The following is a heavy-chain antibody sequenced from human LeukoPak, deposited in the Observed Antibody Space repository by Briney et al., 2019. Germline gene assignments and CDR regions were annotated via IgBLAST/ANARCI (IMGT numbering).Heavy chain of an antibody. D-gene: IGHD5-12*01. CDR1: GGSISSYY. Sequence: SETLSLTCTVYGGSISSYYWSWIRQPAGKGLEWIGRIDTSGNTNYKPSLKSRVTMSVDTSKNQFSLKPNSVTAADTAVYYCARGKWPRYFDYWGQGTLVTVSS. J-gene: IGHJ4*02. CDR2: IDTSGNT. V-gene: IGHV4-4*07. CDR3: ARGKWPRYFDY.